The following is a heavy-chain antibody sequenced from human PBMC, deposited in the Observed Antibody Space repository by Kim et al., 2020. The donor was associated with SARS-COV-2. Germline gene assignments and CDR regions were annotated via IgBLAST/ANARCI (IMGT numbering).Heavy chain of an antibody. J-gene: IGHJ4*02. CDR2: IGGTGART. D-gene: IGHD2-21*02. CDR1: GFIFSDYA. CDR3: VSLYCGGDCNY. V-gene: IGHV3-64D*09. Sequence: GGSLRLSCSASGFIFSDYAMHWVRQAPGKGLEYVSAIGGTGARTYYADSVKGRFTISRDNSKNTLYLQMSSLRPEDTAVYYCVSLYCGGDCNYWGQGTLVTVSS.